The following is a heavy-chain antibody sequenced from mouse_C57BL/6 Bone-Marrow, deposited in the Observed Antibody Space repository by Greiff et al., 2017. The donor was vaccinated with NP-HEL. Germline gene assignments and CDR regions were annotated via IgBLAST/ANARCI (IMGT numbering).Heavy chain of an antibody. D-gene: IGHD2-2*01. CDR2: IHPNSGST. CDR1: GYTFTSYW. Sequence: VQLQQPGAELVKPGASVKLSCKASGYTFTSYWTHWVKQRPGQGLEWIGMIHPNSGSTNYNEKFKSKATLTVDKSSSTAYMQLSSLTSEDSAVYYCAPIYYGFSWFAYWGQGTLVTVSA. V-gene: IGHV1-64*01. J-gene: IGHJ3*01. CDR3: APIYYGFSWFAY.